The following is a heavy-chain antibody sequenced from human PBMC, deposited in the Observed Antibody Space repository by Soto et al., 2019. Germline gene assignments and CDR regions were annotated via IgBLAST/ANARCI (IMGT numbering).Heavy chain of an antibody. Sequence: PSETLSVTGTVSGGSSRSGGYYWSWILQHPGKGLEWIGYIYYSGSTYYNPSLKSRVTISVDTSKNQFSLKLSSVTAADTAVYYCARGPRNYVVFDYWGQGTLVTVSS. CDR3: ARGPRNYVVFDY. J-gene: IGHJ4*02. CDR1: GGSSRSGGYY. CDR2: IYYSGST. V-gene: IGHV4-31*03. D-gene: IGHD1-7*01.